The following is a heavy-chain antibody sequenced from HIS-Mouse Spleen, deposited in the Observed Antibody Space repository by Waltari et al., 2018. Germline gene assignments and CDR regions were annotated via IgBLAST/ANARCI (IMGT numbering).Heavy chain of an antibody. CDR2: ISGSGGST. CDR3: AKSRGGDCYDY. CDR1: GVIFSSYS. J-gene: IGHJ4*02. V-gene: IGHV3-23*01. Sequence: EVQLLESGGCLVQLGGSLSLSCAAAGVIFSSYSLRWVRQAPGKGLEWFSAISGSGGSTYYADSVKGRFTISRDNSKNTLYLQMNSLRAEDTAVYYCAKSRGGDCYDYWGQGTLVTVSS. D-gene: IGHD2-21*01.